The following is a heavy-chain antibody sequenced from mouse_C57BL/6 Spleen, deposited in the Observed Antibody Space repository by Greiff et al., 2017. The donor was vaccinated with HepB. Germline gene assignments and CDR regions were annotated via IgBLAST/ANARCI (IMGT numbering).Heavy chain of an antibody. CDR1: GFNIKDYY. V-gene: IGHV14-1*01. D-gene: IGHD1-1*01. CDR2: IDPEDGDT. Sequence: EVQLQQSGAELVRPGASVKLSCTASGFNIKDYYMHWVKQRPEQGLEWIGRIDPEDGDTEYAPKFQGKATMTADTSSNPAYLQLSSLTSEDTAVYYCTTLYGSSYYFDYWGQGTTLTVSS. J-gene: IGHJ2*01. CDR3: TTLYGSSYYFDY.